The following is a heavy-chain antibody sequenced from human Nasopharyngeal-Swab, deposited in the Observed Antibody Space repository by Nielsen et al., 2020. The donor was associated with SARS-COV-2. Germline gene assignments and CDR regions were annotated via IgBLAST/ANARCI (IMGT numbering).Heavy chain of an antibody. CDR3: VKHQGSSSDQ. Sequence: GGSLRLSCAASGFTVSSNYMSWVRQAPGKGLVWVARISPEGGVIDHADSVRGRFTISRDNPKNTLYLQMNSLRVEDTAVYYCVKHQGSSSDQWGQGTLVTVSS. CDR1: GFTVSSNY. V-gene: IGHV3-74*01. CDR2: ISPEGGVI. J-gene: IGHJ4*02.